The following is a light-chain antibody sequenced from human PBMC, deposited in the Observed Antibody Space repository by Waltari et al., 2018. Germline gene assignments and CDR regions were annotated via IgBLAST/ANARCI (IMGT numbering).Light chain of an antibody. J-gene: IGLJ3*02. CDR2: KGI. CDR3: VMYMGSGIWV. Sequence: QTVVTQEPSLSVSPGGTVPLTSALSSGPVSNTSYPRWYQQRPGQPPRTLVYKGITRSSGVPDRFSGSILGNKAALTITGAQADDESDYYCVMYMGSGIWVFGGGTKLTVL. CDR1: SGPVSNTSY. V-gene: IGLV8-61*01.